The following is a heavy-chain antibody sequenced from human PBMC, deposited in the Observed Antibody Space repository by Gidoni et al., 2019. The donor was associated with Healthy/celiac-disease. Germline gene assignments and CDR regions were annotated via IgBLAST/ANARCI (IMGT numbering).Heavy chain of an antibody. CDR3: ARGTGDYYYYMDV. D-gene: IGHD3-10*01. V-gene: IGHV3-72*01. J-gene: IGHJ6*03. CDR1: EFTFNDHY. CDR2: ARNKANSYTT. Sequence: EVQLVESGGGLVQPGGSLRLSCAASEFTFNDHYMDWVRQAPGKGLEWVGRARNKANSYTTEYAASVKGRFIISRDDSKNSLSLQMNSLKTEDTAVYYCARGTGDYYYYMDVWGKGTTVTVSS.